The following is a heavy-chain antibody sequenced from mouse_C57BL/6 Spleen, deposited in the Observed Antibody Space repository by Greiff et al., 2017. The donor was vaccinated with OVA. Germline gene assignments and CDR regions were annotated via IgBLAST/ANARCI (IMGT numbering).Heavy chain of an antibody. CDR3: ARKVYGSSLGY. Sequence: VKLMESGPELVKPGASVKLSCKASGYTFTSYDINWVKQRPGQGLEWIGWIYPRDGSTKYNEKFKGKATLTVDTSSSTAYMELHSLTSEDSAVYFCARKVYGSSLGYWGQGTTLTVSS. V-gene: IGHV1-85*01. CDR2: IYPRDGST. J-gene: IGHJ2*01. D-gene: IGHD1-1*01. CDR1: GYTFTSYD.